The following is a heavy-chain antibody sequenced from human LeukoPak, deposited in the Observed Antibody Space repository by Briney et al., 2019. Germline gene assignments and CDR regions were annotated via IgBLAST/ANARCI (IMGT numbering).Heavy chain of an antibody. J-gene: IGHJ5*02. CDR2: INHSGST. CDR1: GGSISSYY. D-gene: IGHD3-10*01. V-gene: IGHV4-34*01. CDR3: ARRRYYYGSGSYFNWFDP. Sequence: SETLSLTCTVSGGSISSYYWSWIRQPPGKGLEWIGEINHSGSTNYNPSLKSRVTISVDTSKNQFSLKLSSVTAADTAVYYCARRRYYYGSGSYFNWFDPWGQGTLVTVSS.